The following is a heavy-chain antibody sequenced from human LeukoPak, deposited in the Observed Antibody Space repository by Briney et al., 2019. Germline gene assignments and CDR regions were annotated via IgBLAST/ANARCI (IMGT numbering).Heavy chain of an antibody. CDR3: ARVTMVRGVSPLLY. J-gene: IGHJ4*02. CDR2: INPNSGGP. V-gene: IGHV1-2*06. CDR1: GYTFTGYY. Sequence: ASVKVSCKASGYTFTGYYMHWVRQAPGQGLEWMGRINPNSGGPNYAQKFQGRVTITRDTSTSTAYMELSRLRSDDTAVYYCARVTMVRGVSPLLYWGQGTLVTVSS. D-gene: IGHD3-10*01.